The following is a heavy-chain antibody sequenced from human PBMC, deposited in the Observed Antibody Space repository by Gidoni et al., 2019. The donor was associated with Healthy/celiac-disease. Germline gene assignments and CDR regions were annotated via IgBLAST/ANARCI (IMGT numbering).Heavy chain of an antibody. J-gene: IGHJ4*02. Sequence: QVQLVQSGAEVKKPGASVKVSCKASGYTFTSYGISWVLQAPGQGLEWMGWISAYNGNTNYAQKLQGRVTMTTDTSTSTAYMELRSLRSDDTAVYYCARGPEKEGVVIIPPEFDYWGQGTLVTVSS. CDR1: GYTFTSYG. D-gene: IGHD3-3*01. CDR3: ARGPEKEGVVIIPPEFDY. V-gene: IGHV1-18*01. CDR2: ISAYNGNT.